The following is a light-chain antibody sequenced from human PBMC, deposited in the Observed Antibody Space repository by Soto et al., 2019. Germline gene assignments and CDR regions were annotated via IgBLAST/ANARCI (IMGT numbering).Light chain of an antibody. Sequence: DIQMTQSPSSLSASVGDRVTITCRASQSMSNYLHWYQQQPGKAPKLLIYSASTLQAGVPSRFSDSGSGTDFTLTIISLQPEDFATYFCQHSYSIPRTFGQGTTVEIK. CDR2: SAS. CDR3: QHSYSIPRT. J-gene: IGKJ1*01. CDR1: QSMSNY. V-gene: IGKV1-39*01.